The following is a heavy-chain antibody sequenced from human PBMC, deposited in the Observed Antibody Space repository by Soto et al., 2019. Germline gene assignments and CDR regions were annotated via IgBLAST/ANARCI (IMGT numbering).Heavy chain of an antibody. Sequence: SQTLSLTCAVYGGSFSGYYWSWIRQPPGKGLEWIGEINHSGSTNYNSPFLKSRLTITKDTSKNQVVLTMTNMDPVDTATYYCAHIVGAPNWFDPWGQGTLVTVSS. CDR3: AHIVGAPNWFDP. CDR2: INHSGST. D-gene: IGHD1-26*01. V-gene: IGHV4-34*01. CDR1: GGSFSGYY. J-gene: IGHJ5*02.